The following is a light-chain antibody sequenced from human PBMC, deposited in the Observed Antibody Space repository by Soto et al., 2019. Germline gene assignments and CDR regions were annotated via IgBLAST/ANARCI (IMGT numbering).Light chain of an antibody. J-gene: IGKJ1*01. CDR3: QQYGTSPRT. CDR2: GAS. V-gene: IGKV3-20*01. CDR1: QSVSSNF. Sequence: ETVMTQSPVTLSVSPGDTATLSCRASQSVSSNFLAWYQQKPGQAPRLPIYGASSRATGIPDRFSGSGSGTDFTLTISRLEPEDFAVYYCQQYGTSPRTFGQGTKVDIK.